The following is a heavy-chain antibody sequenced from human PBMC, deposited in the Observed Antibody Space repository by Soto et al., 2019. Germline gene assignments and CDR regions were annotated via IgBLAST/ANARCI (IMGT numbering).Heavy chain of an antibody. D-gene: IGHD3-3*01. CDR1: GYSFTSYW. CDR2: IYPGDSDT. V-gene: IGHV5-51*01. Sequence: PGESLKISCKGSGYSFTSYWIGWVRQMPGKGLEWMGIIYPGDSDTRYSPSFQGQVTISADKSISTAYLQWSSLKASDTAMYCCARRPWSGYYKNPADYFDYWGQGTLVTVSS. CDR3: ARRPWSGYYKNPADYFDY. J-gene: IGHJ4*02.